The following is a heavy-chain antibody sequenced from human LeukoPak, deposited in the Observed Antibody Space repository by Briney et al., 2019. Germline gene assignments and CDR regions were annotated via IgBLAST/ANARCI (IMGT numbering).Heavy chain of an antibody. J-gene: IGHJ4*02. CDR1: GYAFTKYG. D-gene: IGHD3-9*01. CDR2: ITTNNGKT. CDR3: ARGINFDVLTGYSEGFDY. V-gene: IGHV1-18*01. Sequence: GASVKVSCKASGYAFTKYGITWVRRAPGQGLEWMGWITTNNGKTKYAQIFQTRVTMTTDTSTNTAYMELRSLRSDDTAVYHCARGINFDVLTGYSEGFDYWGQGTLVTVSS.